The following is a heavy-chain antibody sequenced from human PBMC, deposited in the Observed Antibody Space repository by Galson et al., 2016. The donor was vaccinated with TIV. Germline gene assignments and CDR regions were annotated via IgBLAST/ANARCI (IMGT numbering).Heavy chain of an antibody. CDR3: ARQNDYLYYFDY. CDR1: GVIVSNNY. D-gene: IGHD4/OR15-4a*01. CDR2: IYTNGRT. J-gene: IGHJ4*02. Sequence: SLRLSCAASGVIVSNNYMSWVRQAPGKGLECISVIYTNGRTFYADSVKGRFTISRDNSKNTLYLQMNSLRPEDTALYYCARQNDYLYYFDYWGQGTLVTVSS. V-gene: IGHV3-53*05.